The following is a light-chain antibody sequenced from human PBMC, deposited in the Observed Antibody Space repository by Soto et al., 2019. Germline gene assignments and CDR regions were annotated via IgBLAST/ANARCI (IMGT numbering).Light chain of an antibody. CDR3: QQRSNWPPVMYT. CDR2: DAS. CDR1: QSVSSY. V-gene: IGKV3-11*01. Sequence: EIMLTQSPATLSLSPGERATLSCRASQSVSSYLAWYQQKPGQAPRLLIYDASNRATGIPARFSGSGSGTDFTLTISSLEPEDFAVYYCQQRSNWPPVMYTFGQGTKLEIK. J-gene: IGKJ2*01.